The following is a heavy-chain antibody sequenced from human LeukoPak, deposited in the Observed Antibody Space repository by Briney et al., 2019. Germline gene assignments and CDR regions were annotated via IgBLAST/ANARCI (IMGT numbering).Heavy chain of an antibody. Sequence: GGSLRLSCTASGFTFNNYGMHWVRQAPGKGLEWVAFISYDGTTKYYADSVEGRFTISRDNSKRTLYLQMNSLRADDTAVYYCAKAPRVVRDLDYWGQGTLVTVSS. CDR3: AKAPRVVRDLDY. CDR2: ISYDGTTK. D-gene: IGHD2-8*01. CDR1: GFTFNNYG. V-gene: IGHV3-30*18. J-gene: IGHJ4*02.